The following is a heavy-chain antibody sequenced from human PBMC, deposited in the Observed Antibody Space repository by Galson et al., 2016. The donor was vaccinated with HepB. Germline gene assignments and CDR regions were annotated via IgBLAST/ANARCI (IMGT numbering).Heavy chain of an antibody. Sequence: SLRLSCATSGFLFNYFAMHWVRQAPGKGLEWVATIYSDGSTKYYADSVKGRFTISGDNSKNTLDLQMSSLKVEDTAVYYCARMYCSSSSCYFDSWGQGALVTVSS. D-gene: IGHD2-2*01. CDR2: IYSDGSTK. CDR3: ARMYCSSSSCYFDS. CDR1: GFLFNYFA. V-gene: IGHV3-33*01. J-gene: IGHJ4*02.